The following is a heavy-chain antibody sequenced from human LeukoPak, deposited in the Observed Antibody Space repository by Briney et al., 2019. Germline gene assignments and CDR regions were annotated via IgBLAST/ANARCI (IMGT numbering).Heavy chain of an antibody. V-gene: IGHV4-59*01. CDR2: VDHTGST. J-gene: IGHJ6*03. CDR3: ARGRVSSSTWYSTYYYYFYMDV. CDR1: DDSITMYY. D-gene: IGHD1-1*01. Sequence: SSETLSLTCSVSDDSITMYYWTWIRQPPGKGLEWIGYVDHTGSTNFNPSLNGRVSISRDTTKNLFSLRLRSVTAADTAVYFCARGRVSSSTWYSTYYYYFYMDVWGKGTTVTVSS.